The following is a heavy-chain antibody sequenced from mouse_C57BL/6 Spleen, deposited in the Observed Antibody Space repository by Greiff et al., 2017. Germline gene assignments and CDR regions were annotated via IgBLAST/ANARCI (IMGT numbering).Heavy chain of an antibody. Sequence: VQLQQSGAELVKPGASVKLSCKASGYTFTSYWMHWVKQRPGQGLEWIGMIHPNSGSTNYNEKFKSKATLTVDKSSSTAYMQLSSLTSEDSAVYYCAKDYYGSRPGYYAMDYWGQGTSVTVSS. D-gene: IGHD1-1*01. CDR1: GYTFTSYW. CDR3: AKDYYGSRPGYYAMDY. V-gene: IGHV1-64*01. J-gene: IGHJ4*01. CDR2: IHPNSGST.